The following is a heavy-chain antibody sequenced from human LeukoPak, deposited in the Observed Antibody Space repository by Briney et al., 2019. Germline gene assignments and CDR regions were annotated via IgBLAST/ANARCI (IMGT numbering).Heavy chain of an antibody. D-gene: IGHD3-22*01. CDR3: TTDRSGYYNEYYFDY. V-gene: IGHV3-15*01. J-gene: IGHJ4*02. CDR2: IKSKKDGGTT. CDR1: GVTFSKTW. Sequence: GGSLRLSCAASGVTFSKTWMSWGRQAPGKGGEWVGGIKSKKDGGTTEYAARGRGGFTISRDDSKNTLYLQMNSLKTEDTAVYSCTTDRSGYYNEYYFDYWGQGTLVTVSS.